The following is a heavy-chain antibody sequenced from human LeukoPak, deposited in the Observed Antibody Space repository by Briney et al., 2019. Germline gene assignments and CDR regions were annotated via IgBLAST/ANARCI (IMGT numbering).Heavy chain of an antibody. CDR1: GFTFSNAW. Sequence: GGSLRLSCAASGFTFSNAWMSWVRQAPGKGLEWVSYISTGSTTIYYADSVKGRFTISRDNAKNSLYLQMNSLRDEDTAVYYCARASGSSISWNYFDYWGQGTLVTVSS. CDR2: ISTGSTTI. V-gene: IGHV3-48*02. J-gene: IGHJ4*02. CDR3: ARASGSSISWNYFDY. D-gene: IGHD6-13*01.